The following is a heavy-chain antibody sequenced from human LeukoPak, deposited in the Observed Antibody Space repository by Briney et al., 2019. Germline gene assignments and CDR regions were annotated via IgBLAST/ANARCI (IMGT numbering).Heavy chain of an antibody. D-gene: IGHD2-15*01. CDR1: GGTFSSYA. CDR2: IIPIFGTA. V-gene: IGHV1-69*01. CDR3: ARCRGGSCYWGDSFDY. J-gene: IGHJ4*02. Sequence: SVKVSCKASGGTFSSYAISWVRQAPGQGLEWMGGIIPIFGTANYAQKFQGRVTITADESTSTAYMELSSLRSEDTAVYYCARCRGGSCYWGDSFDYWGQGTLVTVSS.